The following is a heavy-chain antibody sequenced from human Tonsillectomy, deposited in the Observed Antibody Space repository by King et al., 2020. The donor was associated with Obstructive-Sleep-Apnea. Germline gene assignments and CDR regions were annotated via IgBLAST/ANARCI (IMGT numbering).Heavy chain of an antibody. CDR1: GFTFSSYA. CDR2: ISYDGSNI. V-gene: IGHV3-30-3*01. CDR3: ARGAAVGNYFDY. J-gene: IGHJ4*02. D-gene: IGHD6-13*01. Sequence: VQLVESGGGVVQPGRSLRLSCAASGFTFSSYAMHWVRQAPGKGLEWVAVISYDGSNIYSADSVKGRFTISRDNSKNTLYLQMNSLKGEDTAVYNCARGAAVGNYFDYWGQGTLVTVSS.